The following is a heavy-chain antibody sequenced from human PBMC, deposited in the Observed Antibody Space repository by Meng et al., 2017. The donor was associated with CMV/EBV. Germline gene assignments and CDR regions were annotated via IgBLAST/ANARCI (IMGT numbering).Heavy chain of an antibody. D-gene: IGHD6-13*01. V-gene: IGHV3-21*01. Sequence: LTCAASGFTFSSYSMNWVRQAPGKGLEWVSSISSSSSYIYYADSVKGRFTISRDNAKNSLYLQMNSLRAEDTAVYYCARDVSSSWYVEYFQHWGQGTLVTVSS. CDR3: ARDVSSSWYVEYFQH. CDR2: ISSSSSYI. CDR1: GFTFSSYS. J-gene: IGHJ1*01.